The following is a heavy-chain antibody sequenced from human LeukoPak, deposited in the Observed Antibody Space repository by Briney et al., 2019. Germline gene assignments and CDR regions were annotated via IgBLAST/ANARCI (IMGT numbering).Heavy chain of an antibody. D-gene: IGHD6-13*01. V-gene: IGHV4-34*01. CDR3: ARHDLPQQDFDY. CDR1: GVSFSGYY. CDR2: INHSGST. Sequence: PAETLSLTCAVYGVSFSGYYWSWVRQPPGKGLEWLGEINHSGSTNYNASRKGRVTISVDTSKNQFSLKLSSVTAADTAVYYCARHDLPQQDFDYWGQGTLVTVSS. J-gene: IGHJ4*02.